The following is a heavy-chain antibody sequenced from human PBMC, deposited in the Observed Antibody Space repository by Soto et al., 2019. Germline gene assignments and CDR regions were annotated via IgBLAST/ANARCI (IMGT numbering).Heavy chain of an antibody. D-gene: IGHD6-13*01. V-gene: IGHV1-3*05. J-gene: IGHJ5*02. Sequence: QVQLVQSGAEEKKPGASVKVSCKASGYTFTSYAMHWVRQAPGQRLEWMGWINAGNGNTKYSQKFQGRVTITRDTSASTAYMELSSLSSDDTAVYYCASDRQQLNWFDPWGQGTLVTVSS. CDR1: GYTFTSYA. CDR2: INAGNGNT. CDR3: ASDRQQLNWFDP.